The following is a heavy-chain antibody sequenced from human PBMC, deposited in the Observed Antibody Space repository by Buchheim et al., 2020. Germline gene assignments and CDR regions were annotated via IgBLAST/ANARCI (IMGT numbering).Heavy chain of an antibody. V-gene: IGHV4-39*01. CDR1: GGSISSSSYY. J-gene: IGHJ6*02. CDR2: IYYSGST. CDR3: AGTGYSSGWALRYYYYGMDV. Sequence: QLQLQESGPGLVKPSETLSLTCTVSGGSISSSSYYWGWIRQPPGKGLEWIGSIYYSGSTYYTPSLKSRVTISVDTPTNQFSLKLSSVTAADTAVYYCAGTGYSSGWALRYYYYGMDVWGQGTT. D-gene: IGHD6-19*01.